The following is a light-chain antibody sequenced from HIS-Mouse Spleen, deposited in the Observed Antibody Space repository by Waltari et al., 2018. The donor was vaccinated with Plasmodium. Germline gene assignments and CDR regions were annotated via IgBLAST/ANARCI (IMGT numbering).Light chain of an antibody. V-gene: IGLV3-10*01. J-gene: IGLJ3*02. CDR3: YSTDSSGNHRV. Sequence: SYELTQPPSVSVSPGQTARITCSGDALPKKYAYWYQQKSGQAPVLVIYEDSKRPSGILEGFSGSSAGTMATFTISGAQVEDEADYYCYSTDSSGNHRVFGGGTKLTVL. CDR1: ALPKKY. CDR2: EDS.